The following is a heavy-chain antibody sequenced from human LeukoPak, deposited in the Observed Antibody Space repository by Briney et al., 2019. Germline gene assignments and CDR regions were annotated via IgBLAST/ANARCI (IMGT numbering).Heavy chain of an antibody. CDR1: GGSISSYY. J-gene: IGHJ4*02. Sequence: SETLSLTCTVSGGSISSYYWSWIRQPPGKGLEWIGFIYYSGSANYNPSLKSRVTISIDTSKNQFSLKLNSVTAADTAVYYCARLSGDPGYFDYWGQGTLVTVSS. CDR3: ARLSGDPGYFDY. CDR2: IYYSGSA. D-gene: IGHD4-17*01. V-gene: IGHV4-59*08.